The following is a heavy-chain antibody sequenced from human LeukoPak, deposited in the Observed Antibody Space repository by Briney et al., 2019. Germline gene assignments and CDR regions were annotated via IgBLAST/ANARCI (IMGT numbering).Heavy chain of an antibody. Sequence: PGGSLRLSCAASGFTFSSYWMHWVRQAPGKGLMWVSRINYDGNITASADSVKGRFTTSRDNTKNTLFLQMNSLRDEDTAVYYCAREVPGSRYFDCWGQGTQVTASS. V-gene: IGHV3-74*01. CDR2: INYDGNIT. CDR3: AREVPGSRYFDC. J-gene: IGHJ4*02. D-gene: IGHD6-19*01. CDR1: GFTFSSYW.